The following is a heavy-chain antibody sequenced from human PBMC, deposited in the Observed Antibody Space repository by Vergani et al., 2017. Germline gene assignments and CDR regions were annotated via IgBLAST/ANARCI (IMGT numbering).Heavy chain of an antibody. J-gene: IGHJ6*04. D-gene: IGHD2-2*01. CDR1: GGSFSGYY. CDR2: INHSGST. Sequence: QVQLQQWGAGLLKPSETLSLTCAVYGGSFSGYYWSWIRQPPGKGLGWIGEINHSGSTNYNPSLKSRVTISVDTSKNQFSLKLSSVTAADTAVYYCAGFCISGIVVVPADRGTMDVWGKGTTVTVSS. CDR3: AGFCISGIVVVPADRGTMDV. V-gene: IGHV4-34*01.